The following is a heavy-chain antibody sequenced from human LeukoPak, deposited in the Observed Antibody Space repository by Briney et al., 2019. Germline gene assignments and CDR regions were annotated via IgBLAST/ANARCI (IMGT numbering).Heavy chain of an antibody. D-gene: IGHD1-26*01. Sequence: GGSLRLSCAASGFTFSSYSMNWVRQAPGKGLEWVSSISSSSSYIYYADSVKGRFTISRDNAKNSLYLQMNSLRAEDTAVYYCARGSPVSGNDAFDIWGQGTMVTVSS. CDR1: GFTFSSYS. CDR2: ISSSSSYI. J-gene: IGHJ3*02. CDR3: ARGSPVSGNDAFDI. V-gene: IGHV3-21*01.